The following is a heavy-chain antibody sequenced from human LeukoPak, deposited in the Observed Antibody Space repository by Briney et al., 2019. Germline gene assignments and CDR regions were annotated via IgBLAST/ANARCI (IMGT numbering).Heavy chain of an antibody. V-gene: IGHV1-2*02. CDR2: INPNSGGT. CDR1: GYTFTGYY. D-gene: IGHD3-3*01. CDR3: ARSTATQYDFWSGYSYFDY. Sequence: VASVKVSCKASGYTFTGYYMHWVRQAPGQGHEWMGWINPNSGGTNYAQKFQGRVTMTRDTSISTAYMELSRLRSDDTAVYYCARSTATQYDFWSGYSYFDYWGQGTLVTVSS. J-gene: IGHJ4*02.